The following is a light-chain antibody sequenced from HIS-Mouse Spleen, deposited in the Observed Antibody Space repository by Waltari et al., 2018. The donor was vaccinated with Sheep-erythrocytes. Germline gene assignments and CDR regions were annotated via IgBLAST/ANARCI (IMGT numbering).Light chain of an antibody. CDR3: CSYAGSYNHV. Sequence: QSALTQPRSVSGSPGQSVTISCTGTSSDVGGYNYVSWYQQHPGKAPKLMISDVSKRPDGVPDRFSGYKSGNTASLTISGLQAEDEADYYCCSYAGSYNHVFATGTKVTVL. CDR1: SSDVGGYNY. CDR2: DVS. J-gene: IGLJ1*01. V-gene: IGLV2-11*01.